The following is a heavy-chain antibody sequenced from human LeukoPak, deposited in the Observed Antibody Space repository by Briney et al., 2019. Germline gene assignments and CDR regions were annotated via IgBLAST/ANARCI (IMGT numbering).Heavy chain of an antibody. CDR3: ARDLDSYGSY. D-gene: IGHD5-18*01. CDR1: GFTSTTAW. CDR2: ISWNSGSI. Sequence: GGSLRLSCAISGFTSTTAWMTWVRQAPGKGLEWVSGISWNSGSIGYADSVKGRFTISRDNSKNTLYLQMNSLRAEDTAVYYCARDLDSYGSYWGQGTLVTVSS. V-gene: IGHV3-23*01. J-gene: IGHJ4*02.